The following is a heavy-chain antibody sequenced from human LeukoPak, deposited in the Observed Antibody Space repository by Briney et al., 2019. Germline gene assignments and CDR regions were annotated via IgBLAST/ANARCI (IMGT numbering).Heavy chain of an antibody. D-gene: IGHD7-27*01. J-gene: IGHJ2*01. CDR3: AKAPAFNWGLYWYFDL. Sequence: GGSLRLSCAASGFTFSSCSMNWVRQAPGKGLEWVSSISSSSSYIYYADSVKGRFTISRDNAKNSLYLQMNSLRAEDTAVYYCAKAPAFNWGLYWYFDLWGRGTLVTVSS. CDR2: ISSSSSYI. V-gene: IGHV3-21*04. CDR1: GFTFSSCS.